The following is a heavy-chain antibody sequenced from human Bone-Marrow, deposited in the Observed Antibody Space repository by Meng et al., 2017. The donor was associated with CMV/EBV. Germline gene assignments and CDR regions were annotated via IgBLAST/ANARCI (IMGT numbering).Heavy chain of an antibody. D-gene: IGHD3-16*01. CDR3: ARVGGSTAGFNFDY. Sequence: GGSLRLSCAASGFTFDDYAMHWVRQAPGKGLEWVSGISWNSGSIGYADSVKGRFTISRDNAKNSLYLQMNSLRAEDTAVYYCARVGGSTAGFNFDYWGQGTLVTVSS. J-gene: IGHJ4*02. CDR2: ISWNSGSI. CDR1: GFTFDDYA. V-gene: IGHV3-9*01.